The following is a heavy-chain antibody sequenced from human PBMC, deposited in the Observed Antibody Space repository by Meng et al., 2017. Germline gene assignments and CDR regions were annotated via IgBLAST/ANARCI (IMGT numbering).Heavy chain of an antibody. CDR3: ARADRRVGSYGPNWFDP. D-gene: IGHD5-18*01. Sequence: VQLQESGPGLVKPSQTRSLTCTVSGGSISSGGYYWSWIRQHPGKGLEWIGYIYYSGSTYYNPSLKSLVTISVDTSKNQFSLKLSSVTAADTAVYYCARADRRVGSYGPNWFDPWGQGTLVTVSS. J-gene: IGHJ5*02. V-gene: IGHV4-31*01. CDR2: IYYSGST. CDR1: GGSISSGGYY.